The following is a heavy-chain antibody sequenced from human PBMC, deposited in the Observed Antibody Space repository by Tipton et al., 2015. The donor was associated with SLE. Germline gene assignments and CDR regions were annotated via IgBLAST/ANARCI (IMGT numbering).Heavy chain of an antibody. CDR2: ILDGGYT. CDR1: GVSIRSSSYY. Sequence: TLSLTCTVSGVSIRSSSYYWGWIRQPPGKGLDWIGTILDGGYTYYNPSLKSRVTTSVDTSKNQFSLSLYSVTVEDTAVYYCARGVAHYYDSGSFDIWGQGTMATVSS. V-gene: IGHV4-39*01. J-gene: IGHJ3*02. D-gene: IGHD3-22*01. CDR3: ARGVAHYYDSGSFDI.